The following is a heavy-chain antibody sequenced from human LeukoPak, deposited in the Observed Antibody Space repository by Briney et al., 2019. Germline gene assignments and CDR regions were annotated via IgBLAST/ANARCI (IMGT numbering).Heavy chain of an antibody. Sequence: GGSLRLSCATFGFTFSSHSMSWVRQAPGKGLEWVANIKLDGSEKHYVDSVKGRFSISRDNTKNSLYLQMSSLRAEDTAVYYCARAMGTSYGFWSGSYSVSYYYYMDVWGKGTTVAVS. CDR2: IKLDGSEK. CDR1: GFTFSSHS. CDR3: ARAMGTSYGFWSGSYSVSYYYYMDV. V-gene: IGHV3-7*01. D-gene: IGHD3-3*01. J-gene: IGHJ6*03.